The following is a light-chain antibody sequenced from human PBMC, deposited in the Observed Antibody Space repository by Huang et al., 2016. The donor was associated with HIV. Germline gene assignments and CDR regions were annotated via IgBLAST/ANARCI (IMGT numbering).Light chain of an antibody. V-gene: IGKV1-27*01. CDR3: QGYNSAPFT. Sequence: DIQMTQSPTSLSASVGDRVTITCRASQGIANYVAWYQQKPGKVPQLLIYASSTLQSGVPSRFSGSGSVTDFTLTISSLQPEDVATYYCQGYNSAPFTFGPGTKVDLK. CDR1: QGIANY. CDR2: ASS. J-gene: IGKJ3*01.